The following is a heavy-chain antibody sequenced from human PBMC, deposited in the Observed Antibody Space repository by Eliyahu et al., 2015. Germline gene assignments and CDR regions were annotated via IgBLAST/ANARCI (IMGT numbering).Heavy chain of an antibody. CDR2: IHGDGSDT. Sequence: EVQLVESGGGLVQPGGSLRLSCAAXGFTFXXFWMHWVRQVPGKGLVWVSRIHGDGSDTSYADSVKGRFTISRDNAKNTLFLQMNSLRAEDTALYYCARETGTGLWFGESVNPWGQGTLVTVSS. CDR1: GFTFXXFW. V-gene: IGHV3-74*01. CDR3: ARETGTGLWFGESVNP. J-gene: IGHJ5*02. D-gene: IGHD3-10*01.